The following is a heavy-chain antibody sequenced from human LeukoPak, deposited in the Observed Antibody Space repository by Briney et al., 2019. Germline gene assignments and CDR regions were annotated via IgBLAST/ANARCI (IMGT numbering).Heavy chain of an antibody. D-gene: IGHD3-9*01. CDR3: ARVRVLRYFDWEDAFDI. Sequence: PGGSLRLSCAASGFTFSDYYMSWIRQAPGKGLEWVSYISSSGSTIYYADSVKGRFTISRDNAKNSLYLQINSLRAEDTAVYYCARVRVLRYFDWEDAFDIWGQGTMVTVSS. V-gene: IGHV3-11*01. CDR2: ISSSGSTI. J-gene: IGHJ3*02. CDR1: GFTFSDYY.